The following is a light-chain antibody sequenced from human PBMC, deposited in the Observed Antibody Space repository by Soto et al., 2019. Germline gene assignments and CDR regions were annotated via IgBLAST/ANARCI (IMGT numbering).Light chain of an antibody. CDR2: DAS. J-gene: IGKJ4*01. CDR3: QQRSNWPLT. V-gene: IGKV3-11*01. Sequence: EIVLTQSPATLSLSPGERATLSCRASQSVSSYLAWYQQKPGQAPRLLISDASNRATGIPARFSGSGSGTDVTLTISSLEPEVLAVYYCQQRSNWPLTFGGGTKVEIK. CDR1: QSVSSY.